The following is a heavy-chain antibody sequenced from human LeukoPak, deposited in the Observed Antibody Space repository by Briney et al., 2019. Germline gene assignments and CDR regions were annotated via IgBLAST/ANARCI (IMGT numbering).Heavy chain of an antibody. J-gene: IGHJ4*02. Sequence: PSETVSLTCTVSGGSINSGGYYWSWIRQHPGKGLEWIGYIYYRGSAYYNPSLKSRITISVDTSKNQFSLKLTSVTAADTAVYYCARLLWATVVYIDYWGQGSLVTVSS. CDR1: GGSINSGGYY. V-gene: IGHV4-31*03. CDR3: ARLLWATVVYIDY. D-gene: IGHD2-8*02. CDR2: IYYRGSA.